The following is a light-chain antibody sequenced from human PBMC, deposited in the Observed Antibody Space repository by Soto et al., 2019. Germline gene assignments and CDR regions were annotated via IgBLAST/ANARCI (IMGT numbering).Light chain of an antibody. CDR1: SSHIGAGYD. CDR2: GNS. J-gene: IGLJ3*02. Sequence: QAVVTQPPSVSGAPGQRVTISCTGSSSHIGAGYDVHWYQQLPGTAPKLLIYGNSNRPSGVPDRFSGSKSGTSASLAITGLQAEDESDYYCQSYDSSLSGSVFGGGTKVTVL. V-gene: IGLV1-40*01. CDR3: QSYDSSLSGSV.